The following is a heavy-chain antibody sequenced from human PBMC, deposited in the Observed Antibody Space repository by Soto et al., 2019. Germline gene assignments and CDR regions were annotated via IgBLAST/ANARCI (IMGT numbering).Heavy chain of an antibody. Sequence: SETLSLTCTVSGGSISSGDYYWSWIRQPPGKGLEWIGYIYYSGSTYYNPSLKSRVAISIDTSKNQFSLKLSSVTAADTAMYYCTREGPLVQGYWGQGTLVTVSS. D-gene: IGHD6-6*01. V-gene: IGHV4-30-4*01. CDR1: GGSISSGDYY. J-gene: IGHJ4*02. CDR2: IYYSGST. CDR3: TREGPLVQGY.